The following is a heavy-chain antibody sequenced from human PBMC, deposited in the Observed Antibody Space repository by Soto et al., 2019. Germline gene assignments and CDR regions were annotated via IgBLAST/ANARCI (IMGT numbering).Heavy chain of an antibody. CDR2: ISGSGGST. V-gene: IGHV3-23*01. D-gene: IGHD3-16*01. Sequence: EVQLLESGGGLVQPGGSLRPSCAASGFTFSSYAMSWVRQAPGKGLEWVSIISGSGGSTYCADSVKGRFTISRDNSKNTLYLQMNGLTAEDTAVYYCAKRGSGAVAFDYWGQGTLVTVSS. CDR3: AKRGSGAVAFDY. CDR1: GFTFSSYA. J-gene: IGHJ4*02.